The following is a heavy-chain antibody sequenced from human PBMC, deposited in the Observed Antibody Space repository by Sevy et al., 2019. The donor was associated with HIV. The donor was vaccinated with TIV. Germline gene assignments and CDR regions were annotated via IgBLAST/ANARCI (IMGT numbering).Heavy chain of an antibody. CDR3: ARSMEQQHDAFDI. CDR1: GASIRDSSYY. V-gene: IGHV4-39*01. J-gene: IGHJ3*02. D-gene: IGHD6-13*01. CDR2: IYSYGET. Sequence: WETLSLTCTVSGASIRDSSYYWAWIRQPPEKGLEWIGNIYSYGETYYNSSLKSRVTISVDTSKNQFSLSLTSVTAADTAIYFCARSMEQQHDAFDIWGQGTMVTVSS.